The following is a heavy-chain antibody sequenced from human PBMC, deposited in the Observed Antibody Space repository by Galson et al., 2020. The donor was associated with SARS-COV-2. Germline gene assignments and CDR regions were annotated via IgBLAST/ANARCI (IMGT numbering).Heavy chain of an antibody. CDR2: INTNTGSP. D-gene: IGHD6-19*01. CDR1: GYTFSKYG. J-gene: IGHJ4*02. V-gene: IGHV7-4-1*01. CDR3: ARTSSSGWYELDF. Sequence: ASVKVSCKASGYTFSKYGMNWVRQAAGQGLEWMGWINTNTGSPTYAQAFTGRFVFSLDTSVDTAYLEIPSLKAEDTAVYYCARTSSSGWYELDFWGQGTLVTVSS.